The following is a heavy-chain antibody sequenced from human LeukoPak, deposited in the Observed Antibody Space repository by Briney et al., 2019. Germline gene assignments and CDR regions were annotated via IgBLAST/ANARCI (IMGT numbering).Heavy chain of an antibody. CDR1: GVSFSGYH. J-gene: IGHJ4*02. CDR2: INDRGLT. D-gene: IGHD4-17*01. Sequence: SETLSLTCAVHGVSFSGYHWNWIRQFPGKGLEWIGEINDRGLTNYNPSPESRVTIFADTSKKQFSLKLTSVTAADTAVYYCARDPTTVFQISYYFDFWGQGTLVTVSS. V-gene: IGHV4-34*01. CDR3: ARDPTTVFQISYYFDF.